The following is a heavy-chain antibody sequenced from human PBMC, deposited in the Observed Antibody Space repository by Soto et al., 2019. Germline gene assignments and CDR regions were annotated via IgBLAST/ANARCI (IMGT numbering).Heavy chain of an antibody. D-gene: IGHD2-15*01. J-gene: IGHJ4*02. CDR1: GFIFSNYA. V-gene: IGHV3-23*01. CDR2: ISGSDADT. Sequence: VPLLESGGGLVQPGGSLRLSCAPSGFIFSNYAMSWVRQARGKGLEWVSAISGSDADTYYTESVKGRFTISRENFKNTLYLQMNSLRAEDTAVYYCAKDTGRGGGSVVDYWGQGTLVTVSS. CDR3: AKDTGRGGGSVVDY.